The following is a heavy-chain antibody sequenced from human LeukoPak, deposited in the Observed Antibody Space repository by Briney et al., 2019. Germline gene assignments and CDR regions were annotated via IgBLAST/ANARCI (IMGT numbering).Heavy chain of an antibody. Sequence: GASVKVSCKXSGGTFSSYAISWVRQAPGQGLEWMGRIIPIFGTANYAQKFQGRVTITTDESTSTAYMELSSLRSDDTAVYYCGTLLSNGPFDYWGQGSLVTVSS. CDR3: GTLLSNGPFDY. J-gene: IGHJ4*02. CDR1: GGTFSSYA. CDR2: IIPIFGTA. V-gene: IGHV1-69*05.